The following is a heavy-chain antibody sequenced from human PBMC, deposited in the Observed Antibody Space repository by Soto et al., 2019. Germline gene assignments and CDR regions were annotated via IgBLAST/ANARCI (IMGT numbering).Heavy chain of an antibody. CDR3: AKKRRSGGDNWYFDS. CDR1: GFIFSSYS. Sequence: EVQLLESGGGLVQPGGSLRLSCAASGFIFSSYSMYWVRQAPGKGPEGVAGISAFSDRILYADSVEGRFTISRDNSKNTLYLQLNSLRADDTAVYFCAKKRRSGGDNWYFDSWGQGTLVTVSS. J-gene: IGHJ4*02. CDR2: ISAFSDRI. V-gene: IGHV3-23*01. D-gene: IGHD2-21*02.